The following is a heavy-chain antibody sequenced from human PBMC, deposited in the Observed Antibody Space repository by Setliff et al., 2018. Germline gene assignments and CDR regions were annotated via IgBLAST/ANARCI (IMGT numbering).Heavy chain of an antibody. J-gene: IGHJ6*02. V-gene: IGHV3-30-3*01. Sequence: LRLSCTASGFTFSSYALHWVRQAPGKGLEWVAVISFDGNNKYYGDSVKGRFTISRDNSKNTQYLQMNSLRPEDTAVYYCARPGLPLRYYYGMDVWGQGTTVTGSS. CDR2: ISFDGNNK. CDR3: ARPGLPLRYYYGMDV. CDR1: GFTFSSYA.